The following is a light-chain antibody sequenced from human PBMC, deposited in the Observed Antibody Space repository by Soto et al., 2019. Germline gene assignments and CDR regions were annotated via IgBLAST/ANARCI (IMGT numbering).Light chain of an antibody. V-gene: IGKV3-20*01. CDR2: SAS. Sequence: EIVMTQSPATLSVSPGERATLSCRASQSVSIYLAWSQQKPGQAPRLLIYSASSRATGIPDRFSGSGSGTDFTLTISRLEPEDFAVYYCQQYGSSPGTFGQGTKVDIK. J-gene: IGKJ1*01. CDR1: QSVSIY. CDR3: QQYGSSPGT.